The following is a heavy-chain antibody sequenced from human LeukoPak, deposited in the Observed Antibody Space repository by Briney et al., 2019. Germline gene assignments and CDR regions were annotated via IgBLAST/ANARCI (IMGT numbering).Heavy chain of an antibody. CDR2: IIPIFGTA. V-gene: IGHV1-69*13. CDR3: ARLWFGGLLSTNWFDP. Sequence: SVKVSCKASGGTFSSYAISWVRQAPGQGLEWMGGIIPIFGTANYAQKFQGRVTITADESTSTAYMELSSLRSEDTAVYYCARLWFGGLLSTNWFDPWSQGTLVTVSS. CDR1: GGTFSSYA. D-gene: IGHD3-10*01. J-gene: IGHJ5*02.